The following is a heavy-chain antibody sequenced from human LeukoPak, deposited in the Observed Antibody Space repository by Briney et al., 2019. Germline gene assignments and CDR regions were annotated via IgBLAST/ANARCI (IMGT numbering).Heavy chain of an antibody. CDR2: INPRGTST. CDR1: GYTFTGYY. CDR3: ARDNSIHERGWWFDP. Sequence: ASVKVSCKTSGYTFTGYYMHWVRQTPGQGLEWMGLINPRGTSTIYAGKFQGRIIMTRDMSTTTDYMELSSLKSDDTAVYYCARDNSIHERGWWFDPWGQGTLVTVSS. D-gene: IGHD4-23*01. V-gene: IGHV1-46*01. J-gene: IGHJ5*02.